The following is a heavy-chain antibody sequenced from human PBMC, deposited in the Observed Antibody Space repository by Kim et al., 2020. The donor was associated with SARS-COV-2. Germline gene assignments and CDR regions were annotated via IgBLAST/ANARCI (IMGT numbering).Heavy chain of an antibody. CDR3: AKTYNYYYYGMDV. D-gene: IGHD2-2*02. V-gene: IGHV3-23*01. Sequence: GGSLRLSCAASGFTFSSYAMTWVRQAPGEGLQWVSAISGNGGTTYYADSVKGRFTISRDSSKNTLYLQMNSLRAEDTAVYYCAKTYNYYYYGMDVWGQGTTVTVSS. J-gene: IGHJ6*02. CDR2: ISGNGGTT. CDR1: GFTFSSYA.